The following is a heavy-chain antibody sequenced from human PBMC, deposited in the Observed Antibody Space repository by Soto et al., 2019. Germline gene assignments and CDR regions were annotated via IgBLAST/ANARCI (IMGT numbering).Heavy chain of an antibody. CDR3: AGAVADYYYYGMDV. J-gene: IGHJ6*02. CDR2: INAGNGNT. D-gene: IGHD6-19*01. V-gene: IGHV1-3*01. CDR1: GYTFTSYA. Sequence: GASVKVSCKASGYTFTSYAMHWVRQAPGQRLEWMGWINAGNGNTKYSQKFQGRVTITRDTSASTAYMELSSLRSEGTAVYYCAGAVADYYYYGMDVWGQGTTVTVSS.